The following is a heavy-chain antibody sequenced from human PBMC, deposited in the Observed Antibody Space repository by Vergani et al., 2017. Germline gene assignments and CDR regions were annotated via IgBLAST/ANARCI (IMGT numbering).Heavy chain of an antibody. J-gene: IGHJ4*02. Sequence: EVQLVESGGGLVKPGGSLRLSCAASGFTFSSYSMNWVRQAPGKGLEWVSSISSSSSYIYYADSVKGRFTISRDNSKNTLYLQMNSLRAEDTAVYYCAKGDGYCSSTSCYNGGDYWGQGTRVIVSS. CDR2: ISSSSSYI. D-gene: IGHD2-2*02. CDR1: GFTFSSYS. CDR3: AKGDGYCSSTSCYNGGDY. V-gene: IGHV3-21*01.